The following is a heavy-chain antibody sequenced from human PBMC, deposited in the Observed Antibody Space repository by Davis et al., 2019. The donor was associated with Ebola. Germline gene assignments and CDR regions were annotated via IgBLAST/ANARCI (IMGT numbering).Heavy chain of an antibody. CDR1: GYTFTSYG. D-gene: IGHD3-10*01. J-gene: IGHJ6*02. V-gene: IGHV1-8*02. Sequence: ASVKVSCKASGYTFTSYGISWVRQAPGQGLEWMGWMNPNSGNTGYAQKFQGRVTMTEDTSTDTAYMELSSLRSEDTAVYYCATPNGRDYYYGMDVWGQGTTVTVSS. CDR2: MNPNSGNT. CDR3: ATPNGRDYYYGMDV.